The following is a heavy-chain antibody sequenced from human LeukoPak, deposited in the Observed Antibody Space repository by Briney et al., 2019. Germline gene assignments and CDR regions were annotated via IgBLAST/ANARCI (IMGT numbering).Heavy chain of an antibody. CDR1: GGSISSGSYY. CDR3: ARGPPYSSGWHWGHPFDY. Sequence: SETLSLTCTVSGGSISSGSYYWSWIRQPAGKGLEWIGRIYTSGSTNYNPSLKSRVTISVDKSKNQFSLRLSSVTAADTAVYYCARGPPYSSGWHWGHPFDYWGQGTLVTVSS. D-gene: IGHD6-19*01. CDR2: IYTSGST. J-gene: IGHJ4*02. V-gene: IGHV4-61*02.